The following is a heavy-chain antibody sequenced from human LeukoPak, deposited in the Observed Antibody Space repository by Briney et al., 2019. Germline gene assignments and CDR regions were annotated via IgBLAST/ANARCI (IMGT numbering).Heavy chain of an antibody. CDR2: ISYDGSNK. J-gene: IGHJ5*02. Sequence: GRSLRLSCAASGFTFSCYGIHWVRQAPGKGLEWVAVISYDGSNKYYADSVKGRFTISRDNSKNTLYLQMNSLRAEDTAVYYCAKDRTMVRGVIVNWFDPWGQGTLVTVSS. V-gene: IGHV3-30*18. CDR1: GFTFSCYG. CDR3: AKDRTMVRGVIVNWFDP. D-gene: IGHD3-10*01.